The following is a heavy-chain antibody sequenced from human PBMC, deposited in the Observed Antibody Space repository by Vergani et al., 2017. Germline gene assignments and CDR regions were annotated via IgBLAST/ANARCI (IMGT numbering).Heavy chain of an antibody. Sequence: EVQLVESGGGLVQPGGSLRLSCAASGFTFSSYSMNWVRQAPGKGLEWISYITISSSNIYYADSVKGRFTISRDNAKNTLYLQMNSLRAEDTALYYCARTGSEYNYGYTFDYWGQGTLVTVSS. D-gene: IGHD5-18*01. J-gene: IGHJ4*02. V-gene: IGHV3-48*01. CDR1: GFTFSSYS. CDR3: ARTGSEYNYGYTFDY. CDR2: ITISSSNI.